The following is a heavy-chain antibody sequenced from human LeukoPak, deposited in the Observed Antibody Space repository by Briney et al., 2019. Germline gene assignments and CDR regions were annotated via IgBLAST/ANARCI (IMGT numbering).Heavy chain of an antibody. CDR1: GFTVSSNY. J-gene: IGHJ4*02. V-gene: IGHV3-53*05. CDR2: IYSGGST. D-gene: IGHD3-9*01. CDR3: ARVGDFDWLLPDY. Sequence: GGSLRLSCAASGFTVSSNYMSWVRQAPGKGLEWVSVIYSGGSTYYADSVKGRFTISRDNSKNTLYLQMNSLRAEDTAVYYCARVGDFDWLLPDYWGQGTLVTVSS.